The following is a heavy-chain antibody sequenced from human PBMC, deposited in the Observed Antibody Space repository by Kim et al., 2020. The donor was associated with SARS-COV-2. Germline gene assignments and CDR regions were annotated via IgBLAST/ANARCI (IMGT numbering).Heavy chain of an antibody. D-gene: IGHD1-26*01. Sequence: SVKVSCKASGGTFSSYAISWVRQAPGQGLEWMGGIIPIFGTANYAQKFQGRVMITADESTSTAYMELSSLRSEDTAVYYCARPLNSGSYYFGLDYWGQGTLVTVSS. CDR3: ARPLNSGSYYFGLDY. CDR1: GGTFSSYA. V-gene: IGHV1-69*13. CDR2: IIPIFGTA. J-gene: IGHJ4*02.